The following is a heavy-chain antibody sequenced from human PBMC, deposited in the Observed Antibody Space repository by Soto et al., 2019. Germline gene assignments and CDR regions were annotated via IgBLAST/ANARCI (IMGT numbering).Heavy chain of an antibody. J-gene: IGHJ4*02. CDR3: ARRSSGWYFDY. V-gene: IGHV3-23*01. Sequence: EVQLLESGGGLVQPGGSLRLSCAASGFTFSSYAMSWVRQAPGKGLEWVSAISGSGGSTYYADSVKGRFTISRDNSKNPLYLQMNSVRAEDTAVYYCARRSSGWYFDYWGQGTLVTVSS. D-gene: IGHD6-19*01. CDR1: GFTFSSYA. CDR2: ISGSGGST.